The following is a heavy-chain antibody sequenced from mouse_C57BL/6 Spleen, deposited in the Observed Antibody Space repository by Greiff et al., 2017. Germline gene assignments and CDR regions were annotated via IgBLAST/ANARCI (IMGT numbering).Heavy chain of an antibody. CDR3: ASHYYSSSYDAMDY. V-gene: IGHV1-54*01. CDR1: GYAFTNYL. Sequence: VKLQQSGAELVRPGTSVKVSCKASGYAFTNYLIEWVKQRPGQGLEWIGVINPGSGGTNYNEKFKGKATLTADKSSSPAYMQLSSLTSEDSAVYFCASHYYSSSYDAMDYWGQGTSVTVSS. CDR2: INPGSGGT. D-gene: IGHD1-1*01. J-gene: IGHJ4*01.